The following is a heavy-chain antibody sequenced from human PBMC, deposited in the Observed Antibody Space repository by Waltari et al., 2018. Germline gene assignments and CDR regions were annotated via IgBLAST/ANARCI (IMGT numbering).Heavy chain of an antibody. D-gene: IGHD2-15*01. CDR2: IGHDGSLK. CDR3: AKENNDLLCDS. CDR1: GFYFRSYG. J-gene: IGHJ5*01. V-gene: IGHV3-30*18. Sequence: QVQLEESGGGVVQPGRSLRLSCAASGFYFRSYGMHWVRQAPGKGLEWVAFIGHDGSLKYYADSVRGRFTISRDNSKNTLFLEMNSLRGEDTAVYYCAKENNDLLCDSWGQGTQVTVSS.